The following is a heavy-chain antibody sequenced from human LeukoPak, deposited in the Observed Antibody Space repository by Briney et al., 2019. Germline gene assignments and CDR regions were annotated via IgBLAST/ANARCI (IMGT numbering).Heavy chain of an antibody. CDR3: ARTPYYYDTSVFAIFDY. CDR2: IYYSGST. J-gene: IGHJ4*02. Sequence: SETLSLTCTVSGGSISSYYWSWLRQPPGKGLEWIGYIYYSGSTHYNPSLKSRVTISVDTSKNQFSLKLSSVTAADTAVYYCARTPYYYDTSVFAIFDYWGQGTLVTVSS. CDR1: GGSISSYY. D-gene: IGHD3-22*01. V-gene: IGHV4-59*01.